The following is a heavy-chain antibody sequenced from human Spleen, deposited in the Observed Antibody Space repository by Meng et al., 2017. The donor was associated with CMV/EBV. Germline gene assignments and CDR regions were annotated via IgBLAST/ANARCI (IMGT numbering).Heavy chain of an antibody. J-gene: IGHJ4*02. CDR3: AKERGFWSGYFDY. CDR2: IWYDRSVT. Sequence: EGSGYTFKNNGMNWVRQEPGKGLEWVAVIWYDRSVTPYVDSVKGRFTITRDNSMDTLYLHMNSLRAEDTAVYYCAKERGFWSGYFDYWGQGALVTVSS. CDR1: GYTFKNNG. V-gene: IGHV3-33*06. D-gene: IGHD3-3*01.